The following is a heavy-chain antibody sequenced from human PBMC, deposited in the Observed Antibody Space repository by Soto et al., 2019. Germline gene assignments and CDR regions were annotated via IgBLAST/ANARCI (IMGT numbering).Heavy chain of an antibody. CDR3: ARHFPTRSSWSHYYYYGMDV. J-gene: IGHJ6*02. V-gene: IGHV5-51*01. D-gene: IGHD6-13*01. CDR1: GYRFTNYW. Sequence: GESLKISCKGSGYRFTNYWIAWVRQMPGKGLECMGIIQPDDSDTRYSPSFQGRVTISADKSISTAYLQWSGLKASDTAMYYCARHFPTRSSWSHYYYYGMDVWGQGTTVTVSS. CDR2: IQPDDSDT.